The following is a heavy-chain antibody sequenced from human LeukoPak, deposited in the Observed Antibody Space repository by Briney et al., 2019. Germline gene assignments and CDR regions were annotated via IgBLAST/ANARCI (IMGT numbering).Heavy chain of an antibody. V-gene: IGHV3-23*01. Sequence: GGSLRLSCAASGFTVSSYGMNWVRQAPGKGLEWVSGITGSGGSTYYADSVKGRFTISRDNSKNTLYLQMNSLRAEDTAIYYCARDERLLSFLKWGQGTLVTVSS. D-gene: IGHD3-3*01. CDR2: ITGSGGST. CDR1: GFTVSSYG. CDR3: ARDERLLSFLK. J-gene: IGHJ4*02.